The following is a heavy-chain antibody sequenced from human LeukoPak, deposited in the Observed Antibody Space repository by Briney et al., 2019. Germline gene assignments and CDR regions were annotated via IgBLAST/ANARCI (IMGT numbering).Heavy chain of an antibody. CDR1: GFTYSSYW. J-gene: IGHJ4*02. CDR3: ARANPATTVATFDY. Sequence: GGSLRLSCAASGFTYSSYWMSWVRQAPGKGLEWVSSISSSSSYIYYADSVKGRFTISRDNAKNSLYLQMNSLRAEDTAVYYCARANPATTVATFDYWGQGTLVTVSS. CDR2: ISSSSSYI. D-gene: IGHD4-11*01. V-gene: IGHV3-21*01.